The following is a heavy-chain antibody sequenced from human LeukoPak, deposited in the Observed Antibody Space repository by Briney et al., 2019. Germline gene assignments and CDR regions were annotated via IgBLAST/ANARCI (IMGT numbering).Heavy chain of an antibody. CDR3: ALRGPRYIYDY. J-gene: IGHJ4*02. Sequence: ASVKVSCKASGYTFTNYHINWVRQTTGQGLEWMGWMDPNSGDTGYAQKFQGRATMARDSSTNTAYMELSSLRSEDTAVFFCALRGPRYIYDYWGQGTLVTVSS. V-gene: IGHV1-8*01. CDR1: GYTFTNYH. CDR2: MDPNSGDT. D-gene: IGHD3-9*01.